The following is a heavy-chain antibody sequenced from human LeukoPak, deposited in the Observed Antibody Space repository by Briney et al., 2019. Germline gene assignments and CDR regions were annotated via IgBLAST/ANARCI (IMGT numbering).Heavy chain of an antibody. V-gene: IGHV3-23*01. D-gene: IGHD3-10*01. CDR3: AKDPYGSGSYWFGGYFDY. CDR1: GFTFSSYG. J-gene: IGHJ4*02. CDR2: ISGSGGST. Sequence: AGGSLRLSCAASGFTFSSYGMHWVRQAPGKGLEWVSAISGSGGSTYYADSVKGRFTISRDNSKNTLYLQMNSLRAEDTAVYYCAKDPYGSGSYWFGGYFDYWGQGTLVTVSS.